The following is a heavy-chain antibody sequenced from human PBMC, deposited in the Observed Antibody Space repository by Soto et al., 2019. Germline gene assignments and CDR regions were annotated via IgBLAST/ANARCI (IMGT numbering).Heavy chain of an antibody. J-gene: IGHJ4*02. CDR1: GVTVSSNY. D-gene: IGHD5-18*01. CDR2: IYSGGST. Sequence: EVQLVVSGGGLVQPGGPLRLSCAASGVTVSSNYMSWVRQAPGKGLEWVSVIYSGGSTYYADSVKGRFTISRDNSKNTLYLQMNSLRAEDTAVYYCARHGYNYGGGYFDYWGQGTLVTVSS. V-gene: IGHV3-66*04. CDR3: ARHGYNYGGGYFDY.